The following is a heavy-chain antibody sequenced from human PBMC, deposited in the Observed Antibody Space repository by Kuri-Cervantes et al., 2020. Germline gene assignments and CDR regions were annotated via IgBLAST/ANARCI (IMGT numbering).Heavy chain of an antibody. D-gene: IGHD5-18*01. J-gene: IGHJ3*02. V-gene: IGHV4-39*07. CDR2: SFYSGRT. Sequence: SETLSLTCTVSGGSISSRPYSWGWIRQPPGKGLEWIGSSFYSGRTYYNPSLKSRVTISVDKSKNQFSLKLSSVTAADTAVYYCARSRIQLWSLDIWGQGTMVTVSS. CDR3: ARSRIQLWSLDI. CDR1: GGSISSRPYS.